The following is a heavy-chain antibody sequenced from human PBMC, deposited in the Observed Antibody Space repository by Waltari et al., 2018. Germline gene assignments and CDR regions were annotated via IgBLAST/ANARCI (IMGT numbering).Heavy chain of an antibody. CDR2: INPGNGYT. V-gene: IGHV1-3*01. J-gene: IGHJ4*02. Sequence: QVQFVQSGAEVKKPGASVKVSCEASGYTFTSYGIHWVRQAPGQRLEWMGWINPGNGYTKYSQEFHGRVTITRDTSASTAYMDLSSLRSEDTAVYYCARGRGYCSGDSCFYFDYWGQGTLVTVSS. D-gene: IGHD2-15*01. CDR1: GYTFTSYG. CDR3: ARGRGYCSGDSCFYFDY.